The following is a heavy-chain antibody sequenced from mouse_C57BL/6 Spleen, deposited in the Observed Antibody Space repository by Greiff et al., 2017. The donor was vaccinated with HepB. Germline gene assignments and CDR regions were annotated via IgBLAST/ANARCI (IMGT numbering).Heavy chain of an antibody. Sequence: QVHVKQPGTELVKPGASVKLSCKASGYTFTSYWMHWVKQRPGQGLEWIGNINPSNGGTNYNEKFKSKATLTVDKSSSTAYMQLSSLTSEDSAVYYCARSGPYWYFDVWGTGTTVTVSS. CDR3: ARSGPYWYFDV. J-gene: IGHJ1*03. CDR2: INPSNGGT. CDR1: GYTFTSYW. V-gene: IGHV1-53*01.